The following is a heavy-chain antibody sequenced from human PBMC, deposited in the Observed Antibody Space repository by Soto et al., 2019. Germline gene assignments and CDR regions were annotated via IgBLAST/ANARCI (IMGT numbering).Heavy chain of an antibody. CDR1: GGSISSGPYS. J-gene: IGHJ6*02. CDR3: ARLGGYCSSTSCHGYYGMDV. V-gene: IGHV4-39*01. CDR2: FYYSEST. Sequence: SETLSLTCTVAGGSISSGPYSWGWIRQPPGEGLEWIGTFYYSESTHYNPSLESRVTISVDTSKNQFSLKVSSVTVADTAVYYCARLGGYCSSTSCHGYYGMDVWGQGTTVTVSS. D-gene: IGHD2-2*01.